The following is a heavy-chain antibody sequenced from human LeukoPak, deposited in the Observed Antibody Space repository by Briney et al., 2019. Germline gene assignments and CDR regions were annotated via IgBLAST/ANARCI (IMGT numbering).Heavy chain of an antibody. CDR3: ARGPGIAVAGVFDY. CDR1: GYTFTSYG. Sequence: ASVKVSCKASGYTFTSYGINWVRQAPGQELEWLGWISGYTGHTNYVQKIQGRVTMTTDTSTNTAYMELRSLRSDDTAVYYCARGPGIAVAGVFDYWGQGSLVTVSS. V-gene: IGHV1-18*04. CDR2: ISGYTGHT. J-gene: IGHJ4*02. D-gene: IGHD6-19*01.